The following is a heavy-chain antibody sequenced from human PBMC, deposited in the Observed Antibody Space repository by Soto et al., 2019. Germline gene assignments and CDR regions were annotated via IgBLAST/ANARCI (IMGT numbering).Heavy chain of an antibody. J-gene: IGHJ4*02. V-gene: IGHV3-23*01. CDR2: ITGGGGNT. CDR3: AKDPVGKWTQGY. Sequence: EVQLLESGGSLVQPGGSLRVSCAASALTFSSSAMSWVRQAPGKGLEWISAITGGGGNTYYADSVKGRFTIARDNSKDTLYLLMNSLRVEDTAVYYCAKDPVGKWTQGYWGQGTLVTVSS. D-gene: IGHD1-26*01. CDR1: ALTFSSSA.